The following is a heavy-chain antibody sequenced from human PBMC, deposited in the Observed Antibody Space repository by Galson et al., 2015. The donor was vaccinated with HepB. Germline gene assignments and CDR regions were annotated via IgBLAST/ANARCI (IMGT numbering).Heavy chain of an antibody. Sequence: SLRLSCAASGFTFSSYAMSWVRQAPGKGLEWVSAISGSGGSTYYADSVKGRFTISRDNSKNTLYLQMNSLRAEDTAVYYCAKPDYGDYNLDYWGQGTLVTVSS. CDR1: GFTFSSYA. CDR3: AKPDYGDYNLDY. CDR2: ISGSGGST. J-gene: IGHJ4*02. D-gene: IGHD4-17*01. V-gene: IGHV3-23*01.